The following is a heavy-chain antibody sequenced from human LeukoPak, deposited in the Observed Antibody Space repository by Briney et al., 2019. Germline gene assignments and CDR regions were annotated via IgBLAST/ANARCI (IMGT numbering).Heavy chain of an antibody. D-gene: IGHD4-23*01. CDR1: GGSFSGYY. V-gene: IGHV4-34*01. CDR3: ARERSPDYGGNEGDACDI. Sequence: PSETLSLTCAVYGGSFSGYYWSWIRQPPGKGLEWIGEINHSGSTNYNPSLKSRVTISVDTSKNQFSLKLSSVTAADTAVYYCARERSPDYGGNEGDACDIWGQGTMVTVSS. J-gene: IGHJ3*02. CDR2: INHSGST.